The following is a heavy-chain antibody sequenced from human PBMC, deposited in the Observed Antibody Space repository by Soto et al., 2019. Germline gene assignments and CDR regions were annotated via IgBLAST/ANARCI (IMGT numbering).Heavy chain of an antibody. CDR2: SRNKAKSYTT. CDR3: GRVAAPPRYDFYY. Sequence: EVQLVESGGGLVQPGGSLRLSCVVSGFTFSDHYIDWVRQAPGKGLEWVGRSRNKAKSYTTEYAASVKGRFTISRDDSQNSLYLQMNSLKTEDTAVYYCGRVAAPPRYDFYYWGQGTLVTVSS. V-gene: IGHV3-72*01. J-gene: IGHJ4*02. CDR1: GFTFSDHY. D-gene: IGHD1-1*01.